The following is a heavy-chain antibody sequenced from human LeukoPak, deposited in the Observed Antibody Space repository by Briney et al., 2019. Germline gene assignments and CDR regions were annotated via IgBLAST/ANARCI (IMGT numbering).Heavy chain of an antibody. CDR2: INPTSGNT. D-gene: IGHD5-18*01. CDR1: GYTFTSYD. J-gene: IGHJ3*02. Sequence: ASVKVSCKASGYTFTSYDINWVRQATGQGLEWMEWINPTSGNTGYAQKFQGRVTMTRNTSISTAYMELSSLRSEDTAVYYCARARGKIQLWFATNDAFDIWGQGTMVTVSS. V-gene: IGHV1-8*01. CDR3: ARARGKIQLWFATNDAFDI.